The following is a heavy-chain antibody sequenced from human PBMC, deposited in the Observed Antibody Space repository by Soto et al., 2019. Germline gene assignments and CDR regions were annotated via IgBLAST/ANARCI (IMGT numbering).Heavy chain of an antibody. CDR1: GGSIGSGDYS. CDR2: IYYSGST. J-gene: IGHJ5*02. CDR3: ASSTYYDFWSGYYRRDNWFDP. V-gene: IGHV4-61*08. D-gene: IGHD3-3*01. Sequence: SETLSLTCAVSGGSIGSGDYSWTWIRQPPGKGLEWIGYIYYSGSTNYNPSLKSRVTISVDTSKNQFSLKLSSVTAADTAVYYCASSTYYDFWSGYYRRDNWFDPWGQGTLVTVS.